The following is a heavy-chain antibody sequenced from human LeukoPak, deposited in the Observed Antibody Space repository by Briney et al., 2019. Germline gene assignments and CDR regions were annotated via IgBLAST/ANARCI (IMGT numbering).Heavy chain of an antibody. Sequence: PSETLSLTCTVSGGSISHYYWSWLRQPPGKGLEWIGYIYYSGSTNYNPSLKSRVTTSLDTSKNQFSLKLSSVTAADTAVYYCASHPSGSYGQVDCWGQGTLVTVSS. CDR1: GGSISHYY. V-gene: IGHV4-59*01. D-gene: IGHD1-26*01. J-gene: IGHJ4*02. CDR2: IYYSGST. CDR3: ASHPSGSYGQVDC.